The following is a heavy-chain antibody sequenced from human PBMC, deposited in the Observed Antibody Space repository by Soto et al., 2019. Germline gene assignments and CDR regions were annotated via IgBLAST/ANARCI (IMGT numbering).Heavy chain of an antibody. CDR3: ATNISPNWFDP. J-gene: IGHJ5*02. CDR1: GGSFSGYY. Sequence: QVQLQQWGAGLLKPSETLSLTCAVYGGSFSGYYWSWIRQPPGKGLEWIGEINHSGSTNYNPSLKSRVTISVDTSKNQFSLKLSSVTAADTAVYYCATNISPNWFDPWGQGTLVNVSS. D-gene: IGHD2-21*01. CDR2: INHSGST. V-gene: IGHV4-34*01.